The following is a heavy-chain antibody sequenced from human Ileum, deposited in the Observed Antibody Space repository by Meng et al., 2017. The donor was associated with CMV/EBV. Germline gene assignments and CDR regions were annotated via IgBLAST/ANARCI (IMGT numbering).Heavy chain of an antibody. V-gene: IGHV2-5*02. CDR2: IYWDDDK. CDR3: ARNYYDSGPFQY. J-gene: IGHJ4*01. CDR1: VFSLSTTGVG. Sequence: ITLKATGPTLAKPTPPLSLSCTFSVFSLSTTGVGVRWIRQHAGKALEWLALIYWDDDKRYSPSLKSRLNITKDTYKDQVVLTMTNMDTVDKATYYCARNYYDSGPFQYWGQGTLVTVSS. D-gene: IGHD3-22*01.